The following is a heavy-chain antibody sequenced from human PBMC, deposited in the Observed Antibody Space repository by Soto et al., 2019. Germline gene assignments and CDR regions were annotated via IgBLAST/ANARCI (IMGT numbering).Heavy chain of an antibody. Sequence: PGGSLRLSCAASGFTFSTYAMSWVRQAIGKGLEWVSGMSDSGGRKYYADSVKGRFTISRENSKNTMYVQMNSLRAEDTDLNYCAKSYSSNLYDYFYYWGQGTLGAVSS. CDR1: GFTFSTYA. CDR2: MSDSGGRK. V-gene: IGHV3-23*01. CDR3: AKSYSSNLYDYFYY. J-gene: IGHJ4*02. D-gene: IGHD6-13*01.